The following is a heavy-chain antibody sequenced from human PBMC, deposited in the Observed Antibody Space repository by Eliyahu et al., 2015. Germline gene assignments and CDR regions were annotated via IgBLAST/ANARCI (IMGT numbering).Heavy chain of an antibody. CDR3: ARHERRYFDWFFYYFDY. D-gene: IGHD3-9*01. V-gene: IGHV4-39*01. CDR2: IYYSGST. CDR1: GGSISSSSHY. J-gene: IGHJ4*02. Sequence: QLQLQESGPGLVKPSETLSLTCTVSGGSISSSSHYWGWIRQPPGKGLEWIGSIYYSGSTYYNPSLKSRVTISVDTSKNQFSLKLSSVTAADTAVYYCARHERRYFDWFFYYFDYWGQGTLVTVSS.